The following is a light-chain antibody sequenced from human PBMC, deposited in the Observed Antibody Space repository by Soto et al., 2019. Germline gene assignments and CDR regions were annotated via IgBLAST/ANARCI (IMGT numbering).Light chain of an antibody. Sequence: AIQMTQSPSSLSASVGDRVTITCRASQGIRNDLGWYQQKPGKAPKLLIYAASSLQSGVPSRFSGSGSGTDFTLTISSLQPEDFATYYCLQDYNSLTFGGGTKLEIK. CDR1: QGIRND. J-gene: IGKJ4*01. V-gene: IGKV1-6*01. CDR3: LQDYNSLT. CDR2: AAS.